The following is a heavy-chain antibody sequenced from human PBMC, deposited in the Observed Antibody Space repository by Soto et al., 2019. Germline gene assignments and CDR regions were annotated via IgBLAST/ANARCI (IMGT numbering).Heavy chain of an antibody. V-gene: IGHV3-23*01. CDR3: AKAASHYYGSSGYPL. CDR2: ISGSGGST. Sequence: GGSLGLSCSASGFTFSSYAMSWVRQAPGKGLEWVSAISGSGGSTYYADSVKGRFTISRDNSKNTLYLQMNSLRAEDTAVYYCAKAASHYYGSSGYPLWGQGTLVTVSS. J-gene: IGHJ4*02. CDR1: GFTFSSYA. D-gene: IGHD3-22*01.